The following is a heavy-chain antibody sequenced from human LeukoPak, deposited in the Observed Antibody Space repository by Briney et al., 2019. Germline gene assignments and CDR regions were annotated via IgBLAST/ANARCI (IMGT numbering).Heavy chain of an antibody. CDR2: IYYSGST. J-gene: IGHJ4*02. V-gene: IGHV4-39*07. CDR1: GGSISSSSYY. CDR3: ARLGEPEYYFDY. Sequence: SETLSLTCTVSGGSISSSSYYWGWIRQPPGKGLEWIGSIYYSGSTYYNPSLKSRVTISVDTSKNQFSLKLSSVTAADTAVYHCARLGEPEYYFDYWGQGTLVTVSS.